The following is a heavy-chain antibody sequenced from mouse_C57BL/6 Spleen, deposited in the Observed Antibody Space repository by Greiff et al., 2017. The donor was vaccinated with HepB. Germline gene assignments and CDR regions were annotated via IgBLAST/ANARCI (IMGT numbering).Heavy chain of an antibody. CDR3: ARVGGLRAMDY. CDR1: GFTFSSYA. J-gene: IGHJ4*01. Sequence: EVMLVESGGGLVKPGGSLKLSCAASGFTFSSYAMSWVRQTPEKRLEWVATISDGGSYTYYPDNVKGRFTISRDNAKNNLYLQMSHLKSEDTAMYYCARVGGLRAMDYWGQGTSVTVSS. D-gene: IGHD2-4*01. V-gene: IGHV5-4*03. CDR2: ISDGGSYT.